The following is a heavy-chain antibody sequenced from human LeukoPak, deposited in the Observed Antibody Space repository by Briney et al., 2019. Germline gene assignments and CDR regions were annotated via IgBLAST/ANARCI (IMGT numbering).Heavy chain of an antibody. Sequence: GGSLRLSCAASGFTFSSYAMHWFRQAPGRGLEWVAVISYDGSNKYYADSVKGRFTISRDNSKNTLYLQMNSLRAEDTAVYYCARDLQLRIESMDVWGQGTTVTVSS. CDR3: ARDLQLRIESMDV. CDR1: GFTFSSYA. J-gene: IGHJ6*02. V-gene: IGHV3-30-3*01. D-gene: IGHD1-1*01. CDR2: ISYDGSNK.